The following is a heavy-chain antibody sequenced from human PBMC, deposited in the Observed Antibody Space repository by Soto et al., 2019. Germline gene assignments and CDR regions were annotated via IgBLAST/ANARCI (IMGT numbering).Heavy chain of an antibody. CDR3: ARHDWAKPFDY. CDR1: GGSISSSSCY. D-gene: IGHD3-9*01. Sequence: QLQLQESGPGLVKPSETLSLTCTVSGGSISSSSCYWGWIRQPPGKGLEWIGGSYYSGSTYYNPSLKSRVTISVDTSKNQFSLKLSPVTAADTAVYYCARHDWAKPFDYWGQGTLVTVSS. CDR2: SYYSGST. J-gene: IGHJ4*02. V-gene: IGHV4-39*01.